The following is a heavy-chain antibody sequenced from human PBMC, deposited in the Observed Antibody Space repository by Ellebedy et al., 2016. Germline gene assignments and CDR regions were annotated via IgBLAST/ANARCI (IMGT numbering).Heavy chain of an antibody. J-gene: IGHJ5*02. Sequence: GESLKISCKGSGSSFTSYWIGWVRQMPGKGLEWMGIIYPGDSDTRYSPSFQGQVTISADKSISTAYLQWSSLKASDTGMYYCTRRESNYDFWSGYSYWFDPWGQGTLVTVSS. CDR3: TRRESNYDFWSGYSYWFDP. CDR1: GSSFTSYW. CDR2: IYPGDSDT. V-gene: IGHV5-51*01. D-gene: IGHD3-3*01.